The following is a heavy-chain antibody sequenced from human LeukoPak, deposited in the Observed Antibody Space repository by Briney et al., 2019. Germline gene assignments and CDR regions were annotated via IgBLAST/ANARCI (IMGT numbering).Heavy chain of an antibody. V-gene: IGHV4-59*01. D-gene: IGHD1-7*01. CDR3: VRDRELNY. CDR1: GVSISIYY. Sequence: SETLSLTCTVSGVSISIYYWSWIRQPPGKGLEWIGYIYNSGSASYNPSLKSRATISADTSKNQFSLKLSSVTAADTAVYYCVRDRELNYWGQGTLVTVSS. J-gene: IGHJ4*02. CDR2: IYNSGSA.